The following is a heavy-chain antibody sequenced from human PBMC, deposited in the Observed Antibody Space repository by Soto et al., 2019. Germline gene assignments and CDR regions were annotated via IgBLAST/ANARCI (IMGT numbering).Heavy chain of an antibody. Sequence: ESGGGSAHPGGSLGLSVTALGFPFSPYWLSWVPQAPGKGLDWVANIKQVGRDKYYVDSVKGGFPISRDNAKNSLYLQMNSLRAEDTAVYYCARDGSGSYPDWFDPWGQGTLVTISS. V-gene: IGHV3-7*04. CDR1: GFPFSPYW. CDR3: ARDGSGSYPDWFDP. CDR2: IKQVGRDK. J-gene: IGHJ5*02. D-gene: IGHD3-10*01.